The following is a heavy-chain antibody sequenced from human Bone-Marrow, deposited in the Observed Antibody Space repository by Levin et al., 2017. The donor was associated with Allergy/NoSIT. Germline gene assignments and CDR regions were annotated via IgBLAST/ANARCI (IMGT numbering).Heavy chain of an antibody. CDR1: GYTFTGYY. CDR2: INPNSGGT. V-gene: IGHV1-2*02. J-gene: IGHJ4*02. CDR3: ARDPRRVVVTAIKPFDY. Sequence: AASVKVSCKASGYTFTGYYMHWVRQAPGQGLEWMGWINPNSGGTNYAQKFQGRVTMTRDTSISTAYMELSRLRSDDTAVYYCARDPRRVVVTAIKPFDYWGQGTLVTVSS. D-gene: IGHD2-21*02.